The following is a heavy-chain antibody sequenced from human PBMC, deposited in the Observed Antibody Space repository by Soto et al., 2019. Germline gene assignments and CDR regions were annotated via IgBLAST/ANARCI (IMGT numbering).Heavy chain of an antibody. D-gene: IGHD4-17*01. CDR1: GDSISGYY. CDR3: AREGDYPAFDI. CDR2: IYYSGST. V-gene: IGHV4-59*12. J-gene: IGHJ3*02. Sequence: SETLSLTCTVSGDSISGYYWSWIRQPPGKGLEWIGYIYYSGSTNYNPSLKSRVTISVDTSKNQFSLNLSPVTAADTAVYYCAREGDYPAFDIRGQGTMVTVSS.